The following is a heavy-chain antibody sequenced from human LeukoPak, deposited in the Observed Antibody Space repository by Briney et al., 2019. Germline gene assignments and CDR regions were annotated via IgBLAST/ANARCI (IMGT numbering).Heavy chain of an antibody. Sequence: GGSLRLSCAASGFTFSSYAMSLVRQAPGKGLEWVSAIIGSGGSTYYADSVKGRFTISRDNSKNTLYLQRNSLRAEDTAVYYCAKARGSSRAEYFQHWGQGTLVTVSS. J-gene: IGHJ1*01. D-gene: IGHD1-26*01. V-gene: IGHV3-23*01. CDR2: IIGSGGST. CDR1: GFTFSSYA. CDR3: AKARGSSRAEYFQH.